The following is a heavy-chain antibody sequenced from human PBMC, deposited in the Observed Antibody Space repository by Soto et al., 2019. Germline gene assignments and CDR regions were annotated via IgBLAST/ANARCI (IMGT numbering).Heavy chain of an antibody. J-gene: IGHJ6*02. CDR3: VMVDNYVTPTPQDV. D-gene: IGHD3-16*01. Sequence: QVQLVQSGDEVKKPRASVKVSGKASGYIFVNYGIAWVRQAPGQGLEWMGWISPYTGNTHSATKVQGRLTMTTDTSTSTAYMDLGSLTSDDTAVYYCVMVDNYVTPTPQDVWGQGTTVTVSS. CDR2: ISPYTGNT. V-gene: IGHV1-18*01. CDR1: GYIFVNYG.